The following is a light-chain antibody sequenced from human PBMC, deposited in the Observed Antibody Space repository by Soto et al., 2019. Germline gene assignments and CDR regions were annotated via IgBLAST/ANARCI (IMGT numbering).Light chain of an antibody. J-gene: IGKJ2*01. CDR1: QSISTY. CDR2: TAS. CDR3: QLSYKTPGYT. Sequence: DIQMTQSPSSLSASVGDRVTITCRASQSISTYLNWYQQRPGKAPKLLIYTASNLQSGVPSRFSGSGSGTDFTLTISSLQPEDFATYYCQLSYKTPGYTFGQGTKLEIK. V-gene: IGKV1-39*01.